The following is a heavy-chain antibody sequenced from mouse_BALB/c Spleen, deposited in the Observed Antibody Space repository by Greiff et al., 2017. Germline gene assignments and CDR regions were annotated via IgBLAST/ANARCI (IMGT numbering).Heavy chain of an antibody. Sequence: EVHLVESGGGLVKPGGSLKLSCAASGFTFSSYAMSWVRQSPEKRLEWVAEISSGGSYTYYPDTVTGRFTISRDNAKNTLYLEMSSLRSEDTAMYYCARGTYDYNAMDYWGQGTSVTVSS. V-gene: IGHV5-9-4*01. CDR3: ARGTYDYNAMDY. CDR2: ISSGGSYT. CDR1: GFTFSSYA. J-gene: IGHJ4*01. D-gene: IGHD6-5*01.